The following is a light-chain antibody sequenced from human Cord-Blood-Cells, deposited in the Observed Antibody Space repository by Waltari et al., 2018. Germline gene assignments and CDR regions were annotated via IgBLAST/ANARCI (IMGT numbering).Light chain of an antibody. J-gene: IGKJ4*01. CDR2: AAS. CDR1: QSISSY. CDR3: QQSYSTPALT. Sequence: MRRSPSYLSTSVGDRVTITCRASQSISSYLNWYQQKPGKAPKLLIYAASSLQSGVPSRFSGSGSGTDFTLTISSLQPEEFATYSCQQSYSTPALTVGGGTKVESK. V-gene: IGKV1-39*01.